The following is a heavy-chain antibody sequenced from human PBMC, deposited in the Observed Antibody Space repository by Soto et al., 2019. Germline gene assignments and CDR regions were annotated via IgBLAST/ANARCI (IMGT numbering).Heavy chain of an antibody. CDR3: AKDPHYGDYASDY. V-gene: IGHV3-23*01. D-gene: IGHD4-17*01. CDR2: INGSGGST. J-gene: IGHJ4*02. Sequence: GSLRLSCAASGFTFSSYAMSWVRQAPGKGLEWVSAINGSGGSTYYADSVKGRFTISRDNSKNTLYLQMNSLRAEDTAVYYCAKDPHYGDYASDYWGQGTLVTVSS. CDR1: GFTFSSYA.